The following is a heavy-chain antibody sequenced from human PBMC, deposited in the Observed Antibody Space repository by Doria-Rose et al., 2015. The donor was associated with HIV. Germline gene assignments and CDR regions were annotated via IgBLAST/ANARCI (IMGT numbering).Heavy chain of an antibody. CDR1: GVSLSSPGMG. V-gene: IGHV2-26*01. CDR3: ARIKSSRWYHKYYFDF. D-gene: IGHD6-13*01. J-gene: IGHJ4*02. Sequence: SGPVLVKPTETLMLTCTVSGVSLSSPGMGVSWIRQPPGKALGWLANIFADDERSYKTSLKSRLTISRGTSKSQVVLTVTDMDPVDTATYYCARIKSSRWYHKYYFDFWGQGTLVIVSA. CDR2: IFADDER.